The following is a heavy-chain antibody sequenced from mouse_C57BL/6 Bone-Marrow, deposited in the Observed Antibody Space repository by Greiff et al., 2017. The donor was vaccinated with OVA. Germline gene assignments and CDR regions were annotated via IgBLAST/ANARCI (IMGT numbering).Heavy chain of an antibody. CDR3: TRGHRWLLPPNDFDN. V-gene: IGHV1-15*01. CDR2: IDPETGGT. D-gene: IGHD2-3*01. CDR1: GYTFTDYE. Sequence: QVQLQQSGAELVRPGASVTLSCKASGYTFTDYEMHWVKQTPVHGLEWIGAIDPETGGTAYNQKFKGKAILTADKSSSTAYMELRSLTSEDSAVYYCTRGHRWLLPPNDFDNWGQDTTRAVSS. J-gene: IGHJ2*01.